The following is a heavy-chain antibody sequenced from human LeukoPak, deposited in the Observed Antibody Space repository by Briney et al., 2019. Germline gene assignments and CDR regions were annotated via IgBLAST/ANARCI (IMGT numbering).Heavy chain of an antibody. J-gene: IGHJ6*02. Sequence: GASVTVSCTASGYTFTSYYMHWVRQAPGQGLEWMGIINPSGGSTSYAQKFQGRVTMTRDTSTSTVYMELSSLRSEDTAVYYCARDDFPLLWFGESKYYYYGMDVWGQGTTVTVSS. CDR1: GYTFTSYY. D-gene: IGHD3-10*01. V-gene: IGHV1-46*01. CDR3: ARDDFPLLWFGESKYYYYGMDV. CDR2: INPSGGST.